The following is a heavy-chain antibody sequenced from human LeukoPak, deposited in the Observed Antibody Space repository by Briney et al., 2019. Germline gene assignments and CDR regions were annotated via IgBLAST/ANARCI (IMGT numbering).Heavy chain of an antibody. CDR3: ARGEEQYSSSSDLDY. CDR1: GFTFSSYA. V-gene: IGHV3-7*01. CDR2: IKQDGSDK. Sequence: PGGSLRLSCAASGFTFSSYAMSWVRQAPGKGLEWVANIKQDGSDKYYVDSVKGRFTISRDNAKNSLYLQMNGLRAEDTAVYYCARGEEQYSSSSDLDYWGQGTLVTVSS. D-gene: IGHD6-6*01. J-gene: IGHJ4*02.